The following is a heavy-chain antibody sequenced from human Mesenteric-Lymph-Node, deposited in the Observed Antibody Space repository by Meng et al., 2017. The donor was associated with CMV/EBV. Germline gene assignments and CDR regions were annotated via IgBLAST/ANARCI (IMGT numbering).Heavy chain of an antibody. CDR1: GGTFSSYT. Sequence: QVKLVQSGAEVKKPGSSVKVACKASGGTFSSYTISWERQAPGQGLEWMGRIIPILGIANYAQKFQGRVTITADKSTSTAYMELSSLRSEDTAVYYCAGGIAAAGSRWFDPWGQGTLVTVSS. CDR2: IIPILGIA. V-gene: IGHV1-69*02. D-gene: IGHD6-13*01. CDR3: AGGIAAAGSRWFDP. J-gene: IGHJ5*02.